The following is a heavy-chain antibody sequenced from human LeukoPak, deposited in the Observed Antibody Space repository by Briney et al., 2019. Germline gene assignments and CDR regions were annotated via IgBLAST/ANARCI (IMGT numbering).Heavy chain of an antibody. V-gene: IGHV1-2*02. D-gene: IGHD1-1*01. J-gene: IGHJ4*02. Sequence: ASVKVSCKPSGSTFTGAYMHWVRQAPGQGLERMGWINPNSGEAKFAQKFQGRVTMTRDTTISTVYKDLGGLRSDDTAVYYCARVLFNSVYDYGGQGSLVTVSS. CDR2: INPNSGEA. CDR3: ARVLFNSVYDY. CDR1: GSTFTGAY.